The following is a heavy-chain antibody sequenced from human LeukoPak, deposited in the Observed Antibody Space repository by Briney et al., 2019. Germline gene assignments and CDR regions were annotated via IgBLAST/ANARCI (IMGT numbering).Heavy chain of an antibody. CDR1: GFTFSSYA. J-gene: IGHJ5*02. Sequence: PGRSLRLSCAASGFTFSSYAMHWVRQAPGKGLEWVAVISYDGSNKYYADSVKGRFTISRDNSKNTLYLQMNSLRAEDTAVYYCASVRGYSSGWYASGFDPWGQGTLVTVSS. CDR2: ISYDGSNK. D-gene: IGHD6-19*01. CDR3: ASVRGYSSGWYASGFDP. V-gene: IGHV3-30-3*01.